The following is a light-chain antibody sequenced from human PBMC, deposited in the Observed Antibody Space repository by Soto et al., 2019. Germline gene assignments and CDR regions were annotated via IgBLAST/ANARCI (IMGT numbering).Light chain of an antibody. CDR2: RAS. J-gene: IGKJ5*01. CDR3: HQYNWFPFT. CDR1: ESVNNK. Sequence: EVVLTQSPATLSVSPGERATLSCRASESVNNKLGWYQQKPGQAPRLLIYRASTRATGIPARFSGSGSGTEFTLTISSLQSEDSAVYYCHQYNWFPFTFGQGTRLEIK. V-gene: IGKV3-15*01.